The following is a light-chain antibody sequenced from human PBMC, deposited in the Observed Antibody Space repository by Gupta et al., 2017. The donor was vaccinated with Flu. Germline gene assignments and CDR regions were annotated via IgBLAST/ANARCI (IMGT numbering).Light chain of an antibody. J-gene: IGLJ1*01. V-gene: IGLV2-14*03. CDR3: SSYTSTNTFYV. Sequence: QPALTLPPSVSGSPGQSITLSCTGTSSDVGSSNSVSWYQQHPGKAPKLIIYDVTNRPSGVSSRFSGSKSGNTASLTISGLEAEDESDYFCSSYTSTNTFYVFGTGTKVTVL. CDR1: SSDVGSSNS. CDR2: DVT.